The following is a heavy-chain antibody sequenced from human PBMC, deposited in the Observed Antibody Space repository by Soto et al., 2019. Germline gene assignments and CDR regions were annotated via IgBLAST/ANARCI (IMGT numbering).Heavy chain of an antibody. D-gene: IGHD5-12*01. Sequence: PSETLSLTCAVSGGSISSGGYSWSWIRQPPGKGLEWIGYIYHSGSTYYSPSLKSRVTISVDRSKNQFSLKLSSVTAADTAVYYCARGREGYNYKSPYYLVYWGQGTLVTVSS. J-gene: IGHJ4*02. CDR2: IYHSGST. CDR3: ARGREGYNYKSPYYLVY. CDR1: GGSISSGGYS. V-gene: IGHV4-30-2*01.